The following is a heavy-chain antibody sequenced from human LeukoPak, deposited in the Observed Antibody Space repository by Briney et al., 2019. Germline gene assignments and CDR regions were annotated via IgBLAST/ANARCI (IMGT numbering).Heavy chain of an antibody. Sequence: ASVKVSCKASGGTFSSYAISWVRQAPGQGLEWKGGIIPIFGTANYAQKFQGRVTMTRDTSTSTVYTELSSPRSEDTAVYYCAKEVRIAAAGFFDYWGQGTLVTISS. CDR1: GGTFSSYA. J-gene: IGHJ4*02. CDR2: IIPIFGTA. V-gene: IGHV1-69*05. CDR3: AKEVRIAAAGFFDY. D-gene: IGHD6-13*01.